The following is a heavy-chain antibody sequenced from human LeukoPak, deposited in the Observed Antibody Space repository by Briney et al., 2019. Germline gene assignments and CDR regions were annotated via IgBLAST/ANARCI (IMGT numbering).Heavy chain of an antibody. CDR2: IKPDGSEK. CDR3: ARLNGRFDY. J-gene: IGHJ4*02. D-gene: IGHD2-8*01. Sequence: GGSLRLSCAASGFTFGIYWMSWVRQAPGKGLEWVANIKPDGSEKYYVDSEKGRFTISRDNAKNSLYLQMNSLRAEDTAVYYCARLNGRFDYWGQGTLVTVSS. V-gene: IGHV3-7*01. CDR1: GFTFGIYW.